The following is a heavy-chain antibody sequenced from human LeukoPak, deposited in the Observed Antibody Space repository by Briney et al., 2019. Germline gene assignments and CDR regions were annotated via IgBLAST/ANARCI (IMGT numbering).Heavy chain of an antibody. Sequence: GGSLRLSCAASGFTFSSYAMHWVRQAPGKGLEWVAVISYDGSNKYYADSVKGRFTISRDNSKNTLHLQMNSLRAEDTAVYYCARGGRTVTSEPSVAGWFDPWGQGTLATVSS. CDR1: GFTFSSYA. CDR3: ARGGRTVTSEPSVAGWFDP. CDR2: ISYDGSNK. J-gene: IGHJ5*02. D-gene: IGHD4-11*01. V-gene: IGHV3-30-3*01.